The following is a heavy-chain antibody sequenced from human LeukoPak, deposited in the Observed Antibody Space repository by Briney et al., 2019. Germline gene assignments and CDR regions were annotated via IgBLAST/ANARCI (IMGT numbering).Heavy chain of an antibody. CDR3: ARGGDRPAADY. J-gene: IGHJ4*02. CDR2: IYHSGST. CDR1: GYSISSGYY. Sequence: SETLSLTCTVSGYSISSGYYWGWIRQPPGKGLEWIGSIYHSGSTYYNPSLKSRVTISVDTSKNQFSLKLSSVTAADTAVYYCARGGDRPAADYWGRGTLVTVSS. V-gene: IGHV4-38-2*02. D-gene: IGHD2-2*01.